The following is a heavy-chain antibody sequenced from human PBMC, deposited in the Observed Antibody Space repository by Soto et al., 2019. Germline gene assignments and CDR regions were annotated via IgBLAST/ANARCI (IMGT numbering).Heavy chain of an antibody. Sequence: QVQLVESGGGVVQPGRSLRLSCAASGFTFSTYGMHWVRQAPGKGLEWVAVISYDGNNKYYADSVKGRFTISRDNSKNTLHRQMNSLRAEDTAVYYCAKDPPKKWLEGGYFEYWGQGTLVTVSS. D-gene: IGHD6-19*01. V-gene: IGHV3-30*18. CDR1: GFTFSTYG. CDR2: ISYDGNNK. CDR3: AKDPPKKWLEGGYFEY. J-gene: IGHJ4*02.